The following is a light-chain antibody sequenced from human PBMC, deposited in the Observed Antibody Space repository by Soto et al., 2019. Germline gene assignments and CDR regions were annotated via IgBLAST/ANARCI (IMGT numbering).Light chain of an antibody. V-gene: IGKV2D-29*02. CDR1: QRLLHITGETF. CDR2: EVS. Sequence: DVVMTQTPLSLSVARGQPASISCKSSQRLLHITGETFLFWYLQKPGQSPQLLIYEVSTRVSGVPDRFSGSGSGTDFTLEISRVETDDVGIYYCMQSTQLPPTFGQGTRLGIE. J-gene: IGKJ5*01. CDR3: MQSTQLPPT.